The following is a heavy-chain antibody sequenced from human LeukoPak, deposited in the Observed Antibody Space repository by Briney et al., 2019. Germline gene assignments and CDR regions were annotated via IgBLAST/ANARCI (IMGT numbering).Heavy chain of an antibody. J-gene: IGHJ6*02. CDR1: GFTSSSYD. V-gene: IGHV3-13*01. CDR2: IGTAGDT. D-gene: IGHD2-15*01. CDR3: ARALRTPYYYGMDV. Sequence: PGGSLRLSCAASGFTSSSYDMHWVRQATGKGLEWVSAIGTAGDTYYPGSVKGRFTISRENAKNSLYLQMNSLRAGDTAVYYCARALRTPYYYGMDVWGQGTTVTVSS.